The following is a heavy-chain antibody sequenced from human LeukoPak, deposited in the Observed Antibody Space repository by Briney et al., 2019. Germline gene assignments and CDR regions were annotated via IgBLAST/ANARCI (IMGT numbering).Heavy chain of an antibody. CDR2: IIPILGIA. CDR1: GGTFSSYA. Sequence: GSSVKVSCKASGGTFSSYAISWVRQAPGQGLEWMGRIIPILGIANYAQKFQGRVTITADKSTSTAYTELSSLRSEDTAVYYCARKENLGYWGQGTLVTVSS. V-gene: IGHV1-69*04. CDR3: ARKENLGY. J-gene: IGHJ4*02.